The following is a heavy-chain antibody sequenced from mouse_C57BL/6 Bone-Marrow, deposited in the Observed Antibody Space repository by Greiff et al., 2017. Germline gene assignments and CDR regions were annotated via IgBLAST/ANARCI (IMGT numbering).Heavy chain of an antibody. Sequence: VQLQQSGAELVRPGASVTLSCKASGYTFTDYEMHWVKQTPVHGLEWIGAIDPETGGTAYNQKFKGKAILTADKSSSTAYMELRSLTSEDSAGYDCTSLMVVEEDYWGQGTTLTVSS. V-gene: IGHV1-15*01. J-gene: IGHJ2*01. D-gene: IGHD1-1*01. CDR2: IDPETGGT. CDR3: TSLMVVEEDY. CDR1: GYTFTDYE.